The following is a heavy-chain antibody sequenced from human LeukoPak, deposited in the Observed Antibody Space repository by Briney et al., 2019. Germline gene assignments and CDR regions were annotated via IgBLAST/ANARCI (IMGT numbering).Heavy chain of an antibody. V-gene: IGHV3-21*01. CDR3: ARDGKMLAVAAFDY. D-gene: IGHD6-19*01. J-gene: IGHJ4*02. Sequence: PGGSLRLSCAASGFTFSSYSMNWVRQAPGKGLGWVSSISSSSSYIYYADSVKGRFTISRDNAKNSLYLQMNSLRAEDTAVYYCARDGKMLAVAAFDYWGQGTLVTVSS. CDR1: GFTFSSYS. CDR2: ISSSSSYI.